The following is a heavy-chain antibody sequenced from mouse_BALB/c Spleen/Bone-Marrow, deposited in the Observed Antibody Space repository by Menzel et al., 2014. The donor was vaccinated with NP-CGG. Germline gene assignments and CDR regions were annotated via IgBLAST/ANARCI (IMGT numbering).Heavy chain of an antibody. J-gene: IGHJ1*01. CDR2: IYPGDGNT. CDR3: ARRRTFITSVVDYFDV. V-gene: IGHV1-82*01. Sequence: VQLQQSGPELVKPGASVKISCRASGYVFSSSWMNWVKQRPGQGLEWIGRIYPGDGNTNYNGKFQGKATLTADTSSSTTYMQISSRSSVYSAVYFCARRRTFITSVVDYFDVWGAGTTVTVSS. CDR1: GYVFSSSW. D-gene: IGHD1-1*02.